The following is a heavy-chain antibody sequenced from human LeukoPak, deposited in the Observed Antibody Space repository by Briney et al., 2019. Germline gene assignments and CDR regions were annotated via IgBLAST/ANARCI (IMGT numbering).Heavy chain of an antibody. CDR3: ARHGGIAAAGTFGFDP. Sequence: GESLKISCKGSGSSFTSYWIGWVRQMPGKGLEWMGIIYPGDSDTRYSPSFQGQVTISADKSISTAYLQWSSLKASDTAMYYCARHGGIAAAGTFGFDPWGQGTLVTVSS. J-gene: IGHJ5*02. CDR2: IYPGDSDT. CDR1: GSSFTSYW. V-gene: IGHV5-51*01. D-gene: IGHD6-13*01.